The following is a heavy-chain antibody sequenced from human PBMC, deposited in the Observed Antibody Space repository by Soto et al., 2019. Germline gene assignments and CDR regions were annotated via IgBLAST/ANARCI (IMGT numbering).Heavy chain of an antibody. D-gene: IGHD1-26*01. CDR2: INHSGST. Sequence: SETLSLTCAVYGGSFSGYYWSWIRQPPGKGLEWIGEINHSGSTNYNPSLKSRVTISVDTSKNQFSLKLSSVTAADTAVYYCARRLLYYRAFDIWGQGTMVTVSS. CDR3: ARRLLYYRAFDI. CDR1: GGSFSGYY. V-gene: IGHV4-34*01. J-gene: IGHJ3*02.